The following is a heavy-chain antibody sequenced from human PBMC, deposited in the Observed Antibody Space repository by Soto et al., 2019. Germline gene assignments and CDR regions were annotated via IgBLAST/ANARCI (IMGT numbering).Heavy chain of an antibody. Sequence: PSETLSLTCTVSGGSISSYYWSWIRQPPGKGLEWIGYIYYSGSTNYNPSLKSRVTISVDTSKNQFSLKLSSVTAADTAVYYCARDGGTNGMDVWGQGTTVTVSS. CDR2: IYYSGST. CDR3: ARDGGTNGMDV. J-gene: IGHJ6*02. D-gene: IGHD3-3*01. CDR1: GGSISSYY. V-gene: IGHV4-59*01.